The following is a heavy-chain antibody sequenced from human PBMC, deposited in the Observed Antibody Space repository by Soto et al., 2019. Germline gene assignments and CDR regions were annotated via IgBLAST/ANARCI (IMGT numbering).Heavy chain of an antibody. D-gene: IGHD5-12*01. J-gene: IGHJ6*02. CDR2: IFPGDSDT. Sequence: PGESLKISCNAFGFSLNTYWIGWVRQKPGKDLEWMGSIFPGDSDTRYSPSFQGQVIISADRSISTAYLQWRSLKASDTTIYYCARQGCLYSGCGYYYVLDVSARGTT. CDR3: ARQGCLYSGCGYYYVLDV. V-gene: IGHV5-51*01. CDR1: GFSLNTYW.